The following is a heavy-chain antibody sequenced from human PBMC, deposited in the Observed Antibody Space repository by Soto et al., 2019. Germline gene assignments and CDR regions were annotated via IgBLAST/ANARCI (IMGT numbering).Heavy chain of an antibody. CDR2: IYWDDDK. CDR3: AHIPNYYQYAWFDP. Sequence: QITLKESGPTLVKPTQTLTLTCTFSGFSLTTRGLGVGWIRQPPVKALECLALIYWDDDKRYSPSLQSRLSITKHTSNNQVVLTLTNVDPVDTATYYCAHIPNYYQYAWFDPWGQGTLVSVSS. CDR1: GFSLTTRGLG. V-gene: IGHV2-5*02. J-gene: IGHJ5*02. D-gene: IGHD3-16*01.